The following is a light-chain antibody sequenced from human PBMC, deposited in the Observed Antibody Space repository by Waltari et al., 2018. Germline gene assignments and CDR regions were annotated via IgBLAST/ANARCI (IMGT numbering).Light chain of an antibody. CDR3: QHSYSTPRT. CDR2: AAS. Sequence: DIQMTQSPSYLSASVGERVTITCRASQSIRSYLNWYQQKPGKAPKLLIYAASSLQSGVPSSYSGSVSWNDFTLTISSLQPEDFATYYCQHSYSTPRTFGQVTRLEI. J-gene: IGKJ5*01. CDR1: QSIRSY. V-gene: IGKV1-39*01.